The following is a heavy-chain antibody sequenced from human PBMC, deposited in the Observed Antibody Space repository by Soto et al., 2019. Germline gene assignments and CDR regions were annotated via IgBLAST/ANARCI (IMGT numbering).Heavy chain of an antibody. CDR2: ISSSSSYI. Sequence: GGSLRLSCAASGFTFSSYSMNWVRQAPGKGLEWVSSISSSSSYIYYADSVKGRFTISRDNAKNSLYLQMNSLRAEDTAVYYCARDSPGYCSGGSCYSSTQNFDYWGQGTLVTVSS. CDR1: GFTFSSYS. J-gene: IGHJ4*02. V-gene: IGHV3-21*01. CDR3: ARDSPGYCSGGSCYSSTQNFDY. D-gene: IGHD2-15*01.